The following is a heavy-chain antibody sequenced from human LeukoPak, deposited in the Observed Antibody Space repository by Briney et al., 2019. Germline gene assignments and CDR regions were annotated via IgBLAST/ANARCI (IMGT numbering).Heavy chain of an antibody. CDR3: ARDRYDILPGDPFDI. CDR2: IYTSGST. J-gene: IGHJ3*02. CDR1: GGSISSYY. V-gene: IGHV4-4*07. D-gene: IGHD3-9*01. Sequence: PSETLSLTCTVSGGSISSYYWSWIRQPAGKGLEWIGRIYTSGSTNYNPSLKSRVTMSVDTSKNQFSLKLSSVTAADTAVYYCARDRYDILPGDPFDIWGQGTMVTVSS.